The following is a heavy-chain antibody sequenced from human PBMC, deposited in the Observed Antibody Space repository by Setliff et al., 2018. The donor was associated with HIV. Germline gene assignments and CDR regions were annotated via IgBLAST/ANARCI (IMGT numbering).Heavy chain of an antibody. CDR3: VRDSSGWYSHYMDV. CDR1: GYTFTGYY. Sequence: ASVKVSCKASGYTFTGYYMHWVRQAPGQGLEWMGWINPNSGGTNYAQKFQGRVTMTRDTSISTAYMELSRLRSDVTAVYYCVRDSSGWYSHYMDVWGKGTTVTVSS. CDR2: INPNSGGT. D-gene: IGHD6-19*01. J-gene: IGHJ6*03. V-gene: IGHV1-2*02.